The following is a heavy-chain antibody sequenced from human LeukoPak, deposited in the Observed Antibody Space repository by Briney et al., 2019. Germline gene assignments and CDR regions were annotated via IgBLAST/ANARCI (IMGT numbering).Heavy chain of an antibody. V-gene: IGHV1-69*04. D-gene: IGHD6-13*01. CDR3: ARSGIAAAGTSSNYFDY. Sequence: GASVKVSCKASGGTFSSYALSWVRQAPGQGLEWMGTIIPIRGIANYAQKFQGRVTITADKSTSTAYRELSSLRSEDTAVYYCARSGIAAAGTSSNYFDYWGQGTLVTVSS. CDR1: GGTFSSYA. CDR2: IIPIRGIA. J-gene: IGHJ4*02.